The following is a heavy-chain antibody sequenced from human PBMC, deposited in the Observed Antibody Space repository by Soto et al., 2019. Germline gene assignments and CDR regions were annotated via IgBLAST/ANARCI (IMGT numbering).Heavy chain of an antibody. CDR1: GFTFSSYA. CDR3: AKTHTRPNWFDT. CDR2: ISGSGGST. V-gene: IGHV3-23*01. Sequence: EVQLLESGGGLVQPGGSLRLSCAASGFTFSSYAMSWVRQAPGKGLEWVSAISGSGGSTYYADSVKGRFTISRDNSKNTLYLQMNRLRAEDTAVYYCAKTHTRPNWFDTWGQGTLVTVSS. D-gene: IGHD3-3*01. J-gene: IGHJ5*02.